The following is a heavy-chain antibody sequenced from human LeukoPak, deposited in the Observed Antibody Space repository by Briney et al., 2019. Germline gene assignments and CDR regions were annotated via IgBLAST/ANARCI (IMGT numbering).Heavy chain of an antibody. J-gene: IGHJ4*02. CDR2: IYHSGNT. V-gene: IGHV4-4*02. CDR3: ARTGYYDSSAYVRYYFDF. Sequence: SETLSLTCAVSGGSINSSNWRSWVRHPPGKGLEWIGEIYHSGNTNYNPSLKSRVTISVDKSKNQFSLKLTSVTAADTAVYYCARTGYYDSSAYVRYYFDFWGQGTLVTVSS. CDR1: GGSINSSNW. D-gene: IGHD3-22*01.